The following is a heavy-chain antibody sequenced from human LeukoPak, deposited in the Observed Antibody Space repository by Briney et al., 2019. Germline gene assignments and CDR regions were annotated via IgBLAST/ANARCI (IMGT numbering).Heavy chain of an antibody. Sequence: PSGTLSLTCAVSGGSISNENWWSWVRQPPGKGLEWIGEIHHRGSTNYNPSLRSRVTISVDTSKNQFSLKMTSVTAADTAVYYCATPNDAFDMWGQGTMVTVPS. CDR1: GGSISNENW. J-gene: IGHJ3*02. CDR3: ATPNDAFDM. V-gene: IGHV4-4*02. CDR2: IHHRGST.